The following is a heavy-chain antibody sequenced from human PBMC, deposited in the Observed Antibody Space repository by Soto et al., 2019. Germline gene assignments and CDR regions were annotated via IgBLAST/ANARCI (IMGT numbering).Heavy chain of an antibody. CDR2: IVVGTGNI. J-gene: IGHJ4*02. V-gene: IGHV1-58*01. D-gene: IGHD2-15*01. CDR1: GVTFSTSA. Sequence: SVKFSCKASGVTFSTSAVQWVRQARGQRLEWIGWIVVGTGNIKYAASVRGRFTISRDDSKSIAYLQMNSLKTEDTAVYYCTRGDMALNDYWGQGTLVTVSS. CDR3: TRGDMALNDY.